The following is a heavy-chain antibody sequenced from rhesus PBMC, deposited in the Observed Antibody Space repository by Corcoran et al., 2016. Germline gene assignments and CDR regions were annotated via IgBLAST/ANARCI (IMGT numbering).Heavy chain of an antibody. CDR1: GYTFTDYY. D-gene: IGHD2-21*01. CDR2: FDPEYSEP. J-gene: IGHJ6*01. CDR3: ATDQEHCTGSGCYTNYYGLDS. Sequence: EVQLVQSGAEVKKPGASVKISCKASGYTFTDYYLHWVRQAPGKGLEWMGRFDPEYSEPIHAQNVQHRVTITADTSTDTAYMELRSLRSEDTAVYYCATDQEHCTGSGCYTNYYGLDSWGQGVVVTVSS. V-gene: IGHV1-111*02.